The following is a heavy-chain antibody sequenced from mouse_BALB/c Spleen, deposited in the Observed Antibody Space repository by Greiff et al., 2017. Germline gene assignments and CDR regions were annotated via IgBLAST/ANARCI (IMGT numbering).Heavy chain of an antibody. J-gene: IGHJ4*01. Sequence: EGKLMESGGGLVKPGGSLKLSCAASGFTFSSYAMSWVRQTPEKRLEWVASISSGGSTYYPDSVKGRFTISRDNARNILYLQMSSLRSEDTAMYYCARGHGGNYAMDYWGQGTSVTVSS. CDR1: GFTFSSYA. CDR3: ARGHGGNYAMDY. CDR2: ISSGGST. V-gene: IGHV5-6-5*01.